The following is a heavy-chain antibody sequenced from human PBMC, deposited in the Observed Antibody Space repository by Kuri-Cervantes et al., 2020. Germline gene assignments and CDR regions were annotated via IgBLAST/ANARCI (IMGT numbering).Heavy chain of an antibody. CDR3: ARERYYYDSSGYYRHGMDV. V-gene: IGHV3-15*01. CDR1: GFTFSNAW. CDR2: IKSKTDGGTT. Sequence: GESLKISCAASGFTFSNAWMSWVRQAPGKGLEWVGRIKSKTDGGTTDYAAPVKGRFTISRDDSKNTLYLQMNSLRAEDTAVYYCARERYYYDSSGYYRHGMDVWGQGTTVTVSS. J-gene: IGHJ6*02. D-gene: IGHD3-22*01.